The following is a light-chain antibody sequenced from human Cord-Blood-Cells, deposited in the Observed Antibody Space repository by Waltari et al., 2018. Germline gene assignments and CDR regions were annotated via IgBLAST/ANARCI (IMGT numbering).Light chain of an antibody. CDR2: DAS. V-gene: IGKV3-11*01. J-gene: IGKJ2*01. CDR3: QQRSNWPPYT. CDR1: QSVSSY. Sequence: EIVLTQSPATLSLSPGERANLPCRASQSVSSYLARYQQKPGQAPRLLIYDASNRATGIPARFSGSGSGTDFTLTISSLEPEDFAVYYCQQRSNWPPYTFGQGTKLEIK.